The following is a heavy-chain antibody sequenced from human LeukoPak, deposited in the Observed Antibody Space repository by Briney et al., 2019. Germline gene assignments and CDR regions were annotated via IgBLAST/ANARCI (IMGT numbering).Heavy chain of an antibody. CDR2: IWYDGSNT. D-gene: IGHD1-26*01. CDR3: AKAGPFLLLFDY. V-gene: IGHV3-33*06. CDR1: GFTFSSYG. J-gene: IGHJ4*02. Sequence: GGSLRLSCAASGFTFSSYGMHWVRQAPGKGLEWVSVIWYDGSNTYYADSVKGRFTISRDNSKNTLYLQMNSLRAEDTAVYYCAKAGPFLLLFDYWGQGTLVAVSS.